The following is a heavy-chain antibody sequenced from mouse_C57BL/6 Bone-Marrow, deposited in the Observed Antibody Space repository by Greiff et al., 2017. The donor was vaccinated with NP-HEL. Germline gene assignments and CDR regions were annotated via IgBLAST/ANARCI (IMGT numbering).Heavy chain of an antibody. Sequence: VKLMESGAELVRPGASVTLSCKASGYTFTDYEMHWVKQTPVHGLEWIGAIDPETGGTAYNQKFKGKAILTADKSSSTAYMELRSLTSEDSAVYYCTRGPFITTVVASFDYWGQGTTLTVSS. CDR3: TRGPFITTVVASFDY. D-gene: IGHD1-1*01. J-gene: IGHJ2*01. CDR1: GYTFTDYE. CDR2: IDPETGGT. V-gene: IGHV1-15*01.